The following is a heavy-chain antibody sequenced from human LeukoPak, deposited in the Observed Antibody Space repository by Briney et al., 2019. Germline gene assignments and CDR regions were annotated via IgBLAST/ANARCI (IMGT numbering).Heavy chain of an antibody. Sequence: GGSLRLSCAASGVTFSNSAMIWVRQVPGKGLEWVSSIDYDSSHIYYAASVRGRFTISRDNARNSVYLQMNSLRVEDTAVYYCARYPFRYLRVGHYDYWGQGTLVAVSS. V-gene: IGHV3-21*01. D-gene: IGHD3-9*01. J-gene: IGHJ4*02. CDR3: ARYPFRYLRVGHYDY. CDR2: IDYDSSHI. CDR1: GVTFSNSA.